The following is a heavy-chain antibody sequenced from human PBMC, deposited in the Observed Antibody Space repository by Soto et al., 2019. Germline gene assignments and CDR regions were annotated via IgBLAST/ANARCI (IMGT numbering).Heavy chain of an antibody. Sequence: ASVKFSCKASRFTTTSSAGRWVRQAPGKGLDWMGIINPSRGSTNYAQKFQGRVTRTRDTSTSTVYMELSSLRSEDTAVYYCARQVVVVAAFTSYYYMDVWGKGTTVTVS. J-gene: IGHJ6*03. CDR2: INPSRGST. CDR1: RFTTTSSA. CDR3: ARQVVVVAAFTSYYYMDV. V-gene: IGHV1-46*03. D-gene: IGHD2-15*01.